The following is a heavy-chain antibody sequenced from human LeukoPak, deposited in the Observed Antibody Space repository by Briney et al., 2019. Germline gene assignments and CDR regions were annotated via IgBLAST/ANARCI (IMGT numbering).Heavy chain of an antibody. D-gene: IGHD6-19*01. V-gene: IGHV3-53*01. J-gene: IGHJ3*02. CDR2: FYAGGTA. CDR3: AKDLGHSSGWSDAFDI. CDR1: GFSVRSSY. Sequence: PGGSLRLSCAASGFSVRSSYMSWVRQAPRKGLEWVSVFYAGGTANYADSVKGRFNISRDNSKNTLYLQMNNLSAEDTAVYYCAKDLGHSSGWSDAFDIWGQGTMVTVSS.